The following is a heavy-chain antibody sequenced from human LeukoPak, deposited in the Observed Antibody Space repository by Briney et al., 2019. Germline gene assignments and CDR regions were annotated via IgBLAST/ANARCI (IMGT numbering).Heavy chain of an antibody. Sequence: PGRSLRLSCAASGFTFNNYAMHWVRQAPGKGLEWVAVISYDGTNKYYADSVKGRFTISRDNSKNTLYLQMNSLRAEDTAVYYCARDQRYYDFWSGLYSETYGMDVWGQGTTVTVSS. V-gene: IGHV3-30*04. CDR1: GFTFNNYA. CDR3: ARDQRYYDFWSGLYSETYGMDV. D-gene: IGHD3-3*01. CDR2: ISYDGTNK. J-gene: IGHJ6*02.